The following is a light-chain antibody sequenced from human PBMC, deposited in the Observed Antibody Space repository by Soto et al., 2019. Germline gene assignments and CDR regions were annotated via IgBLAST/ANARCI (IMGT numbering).Light chain of an antibody. J-gene: IGLJ1*01. CDR3: SSYAGSKNRYV. Sequence: QSALTQPPSASGSRGQSVTISCTGTSSDVSGYNFVSWYQQHPGKAPKVILYEVTKRPSGVPDRFSGSKSGNTASLTVSGLQTEDEAHYYCSSYAGSKNRYVFGTGTKLTVL. V-gene: IGLV2-8*01. CDR2: EVT. CDR1: SSDVSGYNF.